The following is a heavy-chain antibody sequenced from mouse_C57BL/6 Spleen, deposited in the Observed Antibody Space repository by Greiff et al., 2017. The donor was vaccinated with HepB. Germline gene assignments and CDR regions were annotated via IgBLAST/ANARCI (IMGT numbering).Heavy chain of an antibody. J-gene: IGHJ2*01. CDR3: ARHSTVVATPFDY. D-gene: IGHD1-1*01. CDR2: INPSNGGT. Sequence: QVQLQQPGTELVKPGASVKLSCKASGYTFTSYWMHWVKQRPGQGLEWIGNINPSNGGTNYNEKFKSKATLTVDKSSSTAYMQLSSLTSEDAAVYYCARHSTVVATPFDYWGKGTTLTVSS. V-gene: IGHV1-53*01. CDR1: GYTFTSYW.